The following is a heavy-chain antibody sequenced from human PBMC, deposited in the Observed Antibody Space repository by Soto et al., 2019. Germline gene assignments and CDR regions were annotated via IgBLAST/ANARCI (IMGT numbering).Heavy chain of an antibody. CDR3: ARRAANDYSNYWFDP. V-gene: IGHV1-69*02. Sequence: ASVKVSCKASGGTFSSYTISWVRQAPGQGLEWMGRIIPILGIANYAQKFQGRVTITADKSTSTAYMELSSLRSEDTAVYYCARRAANDYSNYWFDPWGQGTLVTVSS. D-gene: IGHD4-4*01. J-gene: IGHJ5*02. CDR1: GGTFSSYT. CDR2: IIPILGIA.